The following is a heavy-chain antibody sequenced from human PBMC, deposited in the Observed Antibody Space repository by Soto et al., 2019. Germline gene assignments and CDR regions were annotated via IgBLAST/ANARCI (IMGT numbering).Heavy chain of an antibody. Sequence: PSETLSLTCTVSGGSISSYYWSWIRQPPGKGLEWIGYIYYSGSTNYNPSLKSRVTISVDTSKNQFSLKLGSVTAADMAVYYCARERGYCSSTGCYNWFDPWGQGTLVTVSS. CDR1: GGSISSYY. D-gene: IGHD2-2*01. J-gene: IGHJ5*02. CDR3: ARERGYCSSTGCYNWFDP. CDR2: IYYSGST. V-gene: IGHV4-59*01.